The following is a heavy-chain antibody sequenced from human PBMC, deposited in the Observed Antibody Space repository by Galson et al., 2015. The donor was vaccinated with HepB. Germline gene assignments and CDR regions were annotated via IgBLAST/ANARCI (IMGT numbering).Heavy chain of an antibody. V-gene: IGHV1-69*04. D-gene: IGHD2-2*01. CDR3: ARAREKGYCSSTSCSPFDP. J-gene: IGHJ5*02. CDR2: IIPILGIA. CDR1: GGTFSSYA. Sequence: SVKVSCKASGGTFSSYAISWVRQAPGQGLEWMGRIIPILGIANYAQKFQGRVTITADKSTSTAYMELSSLRSEDTAVYYCARAREKGYCSSTSCSPFDPWGQGTLVTVSS.